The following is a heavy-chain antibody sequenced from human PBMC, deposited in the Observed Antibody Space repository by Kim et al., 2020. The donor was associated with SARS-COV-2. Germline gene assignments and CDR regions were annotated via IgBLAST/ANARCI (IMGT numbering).Heavy chain of an antibody. Sequence: GGSLRLSCAASGFTFSSYAMSWVRQAPGKGLEWVSAISGSGGSTYYADSVKGRFTISRDNSKNTLYLQMNSLRAEDTAVYYCAKGILGYCTNGICSRWYYIDCGGQGALVTASS. D-gene: IGHD2-8*01. J-gene: IGHJ4*02. CDR2: ISGSGGST. CDR1: GFTFSSYA. V-gene: IGHV3-23*01. CDR3: AKGILGYCTNGICSRWYYIDC.